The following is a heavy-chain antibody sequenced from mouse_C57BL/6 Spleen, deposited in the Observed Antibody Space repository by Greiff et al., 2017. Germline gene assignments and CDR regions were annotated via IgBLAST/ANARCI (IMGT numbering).Heavy chain of an antibody. CDR1: GYAFSSSW. CDR2: IYPGDGDT. Sequence: VQLQQSGPELVKPGASVKISCKASGYAFSSSWMNWVKQRPGKGLEWIGRIYPGDGDTNYNGKFKGKATLTADKSSSTAYMQLSSLTSEDSAVYFCARRGYSNYVDYYAMDDWGQGTSVTVSS. D-gene: IGHD2-5*01. CDR3: ARRGYSNYVDYYAMDD. V-gene: IGHV1-82*01. J-gene: IGHJ4*01.